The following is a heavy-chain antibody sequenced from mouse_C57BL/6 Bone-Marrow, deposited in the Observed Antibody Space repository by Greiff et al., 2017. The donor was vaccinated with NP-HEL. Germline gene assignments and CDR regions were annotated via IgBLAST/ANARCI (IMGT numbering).Heavy chain of an antibody. Sequence: QVQLQQPGAELVKPGASVKLSCKASGYSFTSYCLHWVKQRPGQGLEWVGMIHPNSGSTNYKEKFKSKATLTVDKSSSTAYMHLSSLTSEDSAVYYCASSGYYPFAYWGQGTLVTVSA. V-gene: IGHV1-64*01. D-gene: IGHD2-3*01. CDR2: IHPNSGST. J-gene: IGHJ3*01. CDR1: GYSFTSYC. CDR3: ASSGYYPFAY.